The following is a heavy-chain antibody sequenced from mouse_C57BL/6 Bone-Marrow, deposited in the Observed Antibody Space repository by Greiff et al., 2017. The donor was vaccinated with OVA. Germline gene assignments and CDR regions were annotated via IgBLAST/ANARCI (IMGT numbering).Heavy chain of an antibody. D-gene: IGHD1-1*01. CDR3: TTSLYYGSRQGYFDV. CDR2: IDPENGDT. V-gene: IGHV14-4*01. J-gene: IGHJ1*03. CDR1: GFNIKDDY. Sequence: VHVKQSGAELVRPGASVKLSCTASGFNIKDDYMHWVKQRPEQGLEWIGWIDPENGDTEYASKFQGKATITADTSSNTAYLQLSSLTSEDTAVYYCTTSLYYGSRQGYFDVWGTGTTVTVSS.